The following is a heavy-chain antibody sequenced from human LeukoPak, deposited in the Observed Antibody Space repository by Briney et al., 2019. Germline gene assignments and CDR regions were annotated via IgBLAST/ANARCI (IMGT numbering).Heavy chain of an antibody. CDR2: IYSGGST. D-gene: IGHD2-2*02. J-gene: IGHJ4*02. Sequence: GGSLRLSCAASGFTVSSNYMSWVRQAPGKGLEWVSVIYSGGSTYYADSVKGRFTISRDNSKNTLYLQMNSLRAEDTAVYYCARVGCSSTSCYIWYYFDYWGQGTLVTVSS. CDR3: ARVGCSSTSCYIWYYFDY. CDR1: GFTVSSNY. V-gene: IGHV3-53*01.